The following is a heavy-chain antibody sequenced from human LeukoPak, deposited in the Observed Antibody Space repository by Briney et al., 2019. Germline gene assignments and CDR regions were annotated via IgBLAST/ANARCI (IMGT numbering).Heavy chain of an antibody. CDR2: IYTGGST. J-gene: IGHJ4*02. D-gene: IGHD6-19*01. CDR3: ARALTAPLYPPSIAVAVD. CDR1: GFTVSSNY. Sequence: QPGGSLRLSCAASGFTVSSNYMSWVRQAPGKGLEWVSAIYTGGSTYYAGSVKGRFTISRDNSKNTLYLQMNSLRAEDTAVYYCARALTAPLYPPSIAVAVDWGQGTLVTVSS. V-gene: IGHV3-66*01.